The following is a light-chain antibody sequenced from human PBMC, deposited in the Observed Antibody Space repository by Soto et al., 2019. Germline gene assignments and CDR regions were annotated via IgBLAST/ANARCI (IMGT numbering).Light chain of an antibody. V-gene: IGKV1-5*03. CDR1: QSISSW. CDR3: QQYNSYPWT. CDR2: KAS. Sequence: DIQMTQSPSTLSASVGDRVTITCRASQSISSWLAWYQQKPGKAPKLLIYKASSLESGVPSRFSGRVSGTEFPLTISSLQPDDFATYYCQQYNSYPWTFGQGTKVEIK. J-gene: IGKJ1*01.